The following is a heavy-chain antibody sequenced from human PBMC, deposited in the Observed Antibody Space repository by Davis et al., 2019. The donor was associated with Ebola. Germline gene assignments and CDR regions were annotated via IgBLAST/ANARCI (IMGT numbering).Heavy chain of an antibody. V-gene: IGHV5-51*01. CDR3: AKQIGYSSAWYPDY. D-gene: IGHD6-13*01. Sequence: KVSCKASGYGFASYWIGWVRQRPGKGLEWMGIIYPGDSDTRYSPSFRGQVTFSVDKSISTAYLQWSSLKASDTAIYYCAKQIGYSSAWYPDYWGQGTLVTVSS. J-gene: IGHJ4*02. CDR2: IYPGDSDT. CDR1: GYGFASYW.